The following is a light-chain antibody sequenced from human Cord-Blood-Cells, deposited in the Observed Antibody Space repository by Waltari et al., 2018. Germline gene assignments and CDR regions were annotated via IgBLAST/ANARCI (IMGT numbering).Light chain of an antibody. Sequence: DIVMTQSPDSLAVSLGEGATINCKSSQSVLYSTNNKNYLAWYQQKPGPPPKLLIYWATTRESGVPDRCSGSGAGTDFTLTISSLQAEDVAVYYCQQYYSTPWTFGQGTKVEIK. J-gene: IGKJ1*01. CDR3: QQYYSTPWT. CDR1: QSVLYSTNNKNY. CDR2: WAT. V-gene: IGKV4-1*01.